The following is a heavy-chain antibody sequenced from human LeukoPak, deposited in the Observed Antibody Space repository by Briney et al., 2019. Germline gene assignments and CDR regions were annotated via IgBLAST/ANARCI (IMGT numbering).Heavy chain of an antibody. D-gene: IGHD2-2*01. CDR1: GFTFSSYG. CDR3: AKDSTRVVVVPAASPLDV. Sequence: GGSLRLSCAASGFTFSSYGMHWVRQAPGKGLEWVAFIRYDGSNKYYADSVKGRFTISRDNSKNTLYLQMNSLRAEDTAVYYCAKDSTRVVVVPAASPLDVWGKGTTVTVSS. V-gene: IGHV3-30*02. CDR2: IRYDGSNK. J-gene: IGHJ6*04.